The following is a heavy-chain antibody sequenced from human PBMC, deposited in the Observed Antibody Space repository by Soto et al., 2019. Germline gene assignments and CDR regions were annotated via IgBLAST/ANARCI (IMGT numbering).Heavy chain of an antibody. CDR1: GYTFTGYY. V-gene: IGHV1-2*04. CDR2: INPNSGGT. D-gene: IGHD2-8*02. CDR3: ARLSLAARILYRSDAFDI. J-gene: IGHJ3*02. Sequence: GASVKVSCKASGYTFTGYYMHWVRQAPGQGLEWMGWINPNSGGTNYAQKFQGWVTMTRDTSISTAYMELSRLRSDDTAVYYCARLSLAARILYRSDAFDIWGQGTMVTVSS.